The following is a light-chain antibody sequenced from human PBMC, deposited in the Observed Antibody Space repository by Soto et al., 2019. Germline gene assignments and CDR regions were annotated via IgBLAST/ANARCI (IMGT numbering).Light chain of an antibody. CDR1: QSISSY. CDR2: GAS. V-gene: IGKV3-20*01. CDR3: QQYGDSAS. Sequence: EIVLTRSPGTRSLFPGESVTLSCRASQSISSYLAWYQQKPGQAPRLLIYGASSRAAGIPDRFSGSGSGTDFTLTISRLEPEDFAVYYCQQYGDSASFGPGTKVDLK. J-gene: IGKJ3*01.